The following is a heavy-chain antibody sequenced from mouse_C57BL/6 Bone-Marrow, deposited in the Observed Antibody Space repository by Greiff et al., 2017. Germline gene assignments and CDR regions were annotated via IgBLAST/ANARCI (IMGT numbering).Heavy chain of an antibody. CDR2: INPNNGGT. D-gene: IGHD1-1*01. J-gene: IGHJ3*01. V-gene: IGHV1-22*01. CDR3: ARGYYGSSFAY. Sequence: EVQLQQPGPELVKPGASVKMSCKASGYTFTDYNMHWVKQSHGKSLDWIGYINPNNGGTSYNQKFKGKATLTVNKSSSTAYMELRSLTSEDSAVYYCARGYYGSSFAYWGQGTLVTVSA. CDR1: GYTFTDYN.